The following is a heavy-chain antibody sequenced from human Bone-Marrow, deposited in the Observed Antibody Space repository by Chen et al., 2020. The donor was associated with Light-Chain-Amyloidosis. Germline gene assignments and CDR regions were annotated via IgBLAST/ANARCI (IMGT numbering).Heavy chain of an antibody. Sequence: QVQLVESGGGVVQPGRALRLSCAASGFPFSSYGMHWVRQAPGKGLEWVAVISYDGSNKYYADSVKGRFTISRDNSKNTLYLQMNSLRAEDTAVYYCAKDPSTAMAFRGYYFDYWGQGTLVTVSS. D-gene: IGHD5-18*01. CDR3: AKDPSTAMAFRGYYFDY. V-gene: IGHV3-30*18. CDR2: ISYDGSNK. CDR1: GFPFSSYG. J-gene: IGHJ4*02.